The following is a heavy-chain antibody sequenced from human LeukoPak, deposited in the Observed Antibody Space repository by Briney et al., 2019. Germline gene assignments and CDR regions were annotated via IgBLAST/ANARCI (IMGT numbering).Heavy chain of an antibody. CDR1: GGSLTGYY. CDR2: IHTSGST. D-gene: IGHD3-22*01. V-gene: IGHV4-4*07. Sequence: SETLSLTCTVSGGSLTGYYWSWIRQPAGKGLEWIGRIHTSGSTTYNSSLKSRLTMSVDTPKMQFSLMLSSVTAADTAVYYCARDRPYDSSGLRFDPWGQGTLVTVSS. CDR3: ARDRPYDSSGLRFDP. J-gene: IGHJ5*02.